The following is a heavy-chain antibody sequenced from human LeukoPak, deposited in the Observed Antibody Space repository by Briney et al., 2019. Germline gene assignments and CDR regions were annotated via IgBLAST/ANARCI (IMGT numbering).Heavy chain of an antibody. CDR3: ARDGYNYIGY. CDR2: ISSSSSYI. Sequence: GGSLRLSCEASGFSFYDYAMSWVRQAPGKGLEWVSSISSSSSYIYYADSVKGRFTISRDNAKNSLYLQMTSLRAEDTAVYYCARDGYNYIGYWGQGTLVTVSS. D-gene: IGHD5-24*01. CDR1: GFSFYDYA. V-gene: IGHV3-21*01. J-gene: IGHJ4*02.